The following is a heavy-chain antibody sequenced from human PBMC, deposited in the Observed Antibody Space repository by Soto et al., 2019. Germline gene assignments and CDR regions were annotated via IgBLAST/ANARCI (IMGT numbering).Heavy chain of an antibody. CDR2: IYYSGST. CDR3: ARQKAYYYDSSGYFDAFDI. CDR1: GGSISSSSYY. V-gene: IGHV4-39*01. D-gene: IGHD3-22*01. Sequence: SETLSLTCTVSGGSISSSSYYWGWIRQPPGKGLEWIGSIYYSGSTYYNPSLKSRVTISVDTSKNQFSLKPSSVTAADTAVYYCARQKAYYYDSSGYFDAFDIWGQGTMVTVSS. J-gene: IGHJ3*02.